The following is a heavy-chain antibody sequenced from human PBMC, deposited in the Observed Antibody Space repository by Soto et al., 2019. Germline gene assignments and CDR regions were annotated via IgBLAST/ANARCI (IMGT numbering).Heavy chain of an antibody. Sequence: GGSLRLSCAASGLTFSSYAMSWVRQAPGKGLEWVSAISGSGGSTYYADSVKGRFTIPRDNSKNTLYLQMNSLRAEDTAVYYCAKDTPSVTCFDYWGQGTLVTVSS. CDR1: GLTFSSYA. CDR2: ISGSGGST. V-gene: IGHV3-23*01. CDR3: AKDTPSVTCFDY. J-gene: IGHJ4*02. D-gene: IGHD2-21*02.